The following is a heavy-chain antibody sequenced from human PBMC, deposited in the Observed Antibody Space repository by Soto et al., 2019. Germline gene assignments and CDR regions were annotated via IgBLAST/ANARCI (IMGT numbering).Heavy chain of an antibody. J-gene: IGHJ4*02. D-gene: IGHD6-6*01. Sequence: QVQLVQSGAEVKKPGASVKVSRKASGYSITSHYIHWVRQAPGQGLEWMGIINPGDSTTRYAQKFQGRVTMTRDTSTSTVYMELSSLTSEDTAVYYCARSYVTSRPLDYWGQGTLVSVSS. CDR2: INPGDSTT. CDR1: GYSITSHY. V-gene: IGHV1-46*01. CDR3: ARSYVTSRPLDY.